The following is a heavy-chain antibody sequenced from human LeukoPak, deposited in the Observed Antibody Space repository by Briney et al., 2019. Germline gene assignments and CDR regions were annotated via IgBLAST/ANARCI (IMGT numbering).Heavy chain of an antibody. V-gene: IGHV2-70*04. J-gene: IGHJ6*02. CDR1: GFSLSTSGMR. CDR3: ARTSRYYAMDV. CDR2: IDWDDDK. Sequence: SGPALMKPTQTLTLTCTFSGFSLSTSGMRGSWIRQPPGKALEWLARIDWDDDKYYSTSLKTRLTISKDTSKNQVVLTMTNMDPVDTATYYCARTSRYYAMDVWGQGTTVTVSS.